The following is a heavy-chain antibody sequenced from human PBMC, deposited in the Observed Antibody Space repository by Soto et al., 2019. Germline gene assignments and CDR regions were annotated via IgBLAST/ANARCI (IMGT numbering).Heavy chain of an antibody. CDR2: IDSSGEK. J-gene: IGHJ5*02. CDR3: ARRHLAVAVSPWFDP. CDR1: GFSITDSEMG. D-gene: IGHD6-19*01. Sequence: VTLKESGPVLVNPTETLTLRCTVSGFSITDSEMGVSWIRQPPGQPLEWLAHIDSSGEKSYRTFLKSRLAISKDTSKSQIVLTMTNMDPADTATYYCARRHLAVAVSPWFDPWGQGIPVTVSS. V-gene: IGHV2-26*01.